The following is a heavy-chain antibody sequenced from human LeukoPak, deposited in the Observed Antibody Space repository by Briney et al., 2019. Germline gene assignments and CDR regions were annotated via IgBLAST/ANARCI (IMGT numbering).Heavy chain of an antibody. V-gene: IGHV3-9*01. CDR3: AKAAGGLSYGFSAAFDI. CDR2: ISWNSGSI. D-gene: IGHD5-18*01. J-gene: IGHJ3*02. Sequence: PGGSLRLSCAASGCTFADYAMHWVRQAPGKGLEWVSGISWNSGSIGYADSVKGRFTISRDSAKNSLYLQLNSLRAEDTALYYCAKAAGGLSYGFSAAFDIWDQGTMVTVSS. CDR1: GCTFADYA.